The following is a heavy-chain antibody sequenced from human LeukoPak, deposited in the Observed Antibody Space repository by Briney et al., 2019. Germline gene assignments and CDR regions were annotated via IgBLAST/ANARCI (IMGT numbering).Heavy chain of an antibody. V-gene: IGHV4-59*12. CDR3: ASGTGGGNPFDY. CDR2: IYYSGST. J-gene: IGHJ4*02. D-gene: IGHD4-23*01. CDR1: GGSISSYY. Sequence: SETLSLTCTVSGGSISSYYWSWIRQPPGKGLEWIGSIYYSGSTYYNPSLKSRVTISVDTSKNQFSLKLSSVTAADTAVYYCASGTGGGNPFDYWGQGTLVTVSS.